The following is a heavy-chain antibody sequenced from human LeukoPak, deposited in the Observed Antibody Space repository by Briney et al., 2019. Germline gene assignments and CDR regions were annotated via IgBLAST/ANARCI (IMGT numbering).Heavy chain of an antibody. CDR1: GYTFTSYA. J-gene: IGHJ5*02. D-gene: IGHD3-10*01. CDR3: ARGPRPVGELDSSSADWFDP. Sequence: ASVKVSCKASGYTFTSYAMHWVRQAPGQRLEWMGWINAGNGNTKYSQKFQGRVTITRDTSASTAYMELSSLRSEDTAVYYCARGPRPVGELDSSSADWFDPWGQGTLVTVSS. CDR2: INAGNGNT. V-gene: IGHV1-3*01.